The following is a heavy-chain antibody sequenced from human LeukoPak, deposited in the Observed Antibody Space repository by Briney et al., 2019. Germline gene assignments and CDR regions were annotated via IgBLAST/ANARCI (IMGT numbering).Heavy chain of an antibody. CDR2: IYYSGST. D-gene: IGHD4-17*01. CDR1: GGSISSGGYY. Sequence: SGPTLVNPTQTLSLTCTVSGGSISSGGYYWSWIRQHPGKGLEWIGYIYYSGSTYYNPSLKSRVTISVDTSKNQFSLKLSSVTAADTAVYYCAGDYGDSDAFDIWGQGTMVTVSS. J-gene: IGHJ3*02. V-gene: IGHV4-31*03. CDR3: AGDYGDSDAFDI.